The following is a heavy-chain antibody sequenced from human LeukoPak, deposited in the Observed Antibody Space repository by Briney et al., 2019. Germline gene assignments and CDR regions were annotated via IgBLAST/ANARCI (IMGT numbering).Heavy chain of an antibody. J-gene: IGHJ5*02. CDR2: ISYDGSNK. Sequence: GGSLRLSCAASGFTFSSYAMHWVRQAPGKGLEWVAVISYDGSNKYYADSVKGRFTISRDNSKNTPYLQMNSLRAEDTAVYYCARDLPWFDPWGQGTLVTVSS. CDR1: GFTFSSYA. CDR3: ARDLPWFDP. V-gene: IGHV3-30-3*01.